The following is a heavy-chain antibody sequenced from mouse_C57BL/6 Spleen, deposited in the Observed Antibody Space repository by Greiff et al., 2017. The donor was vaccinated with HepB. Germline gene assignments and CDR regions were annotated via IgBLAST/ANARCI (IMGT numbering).Heavy chain of an antibody. Sequence: VKLQESGAELVKPGASVKMSCKASGYTFTTYPIEWMKQNHGKSLEWIGNFHPYNDDTKYNEKFKGKATLTVEKSSSTVYLELSRLTSDDSAVYYCARGDYYSNYFDYWGQGTTLTVSS. J-gene: IGHJ2*01. V-gene: IGHV1-47*01. CDR3: ARGDYYSNYFDY. CDR2: FHPYNDDT. CDR1: GYTFTTYP. D-gene: IGHD2-5*01.